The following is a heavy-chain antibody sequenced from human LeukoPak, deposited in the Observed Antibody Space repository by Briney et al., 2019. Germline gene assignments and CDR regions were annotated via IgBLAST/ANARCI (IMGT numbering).Heavy chain of an antibody. CDR3: ARDSPQYDFWSGYPIDY. Sequence: GASVPVTYLAPGYTLTSYGISWVRQAPGQGPEWMGWISAYNGNTNYAQKLQGRVTMTTDTSTSTAYMELRSLRSDDTAVYHCARDSPQYDFWSGYPIDYWGQGTLVTVSS. CDR1: GYTLTSYG. J-gene: IGHJ4*02. V-gene: IGHV1-18*01. CDR2: ISAYNGNT. D-gene: IGHD3-3*01.